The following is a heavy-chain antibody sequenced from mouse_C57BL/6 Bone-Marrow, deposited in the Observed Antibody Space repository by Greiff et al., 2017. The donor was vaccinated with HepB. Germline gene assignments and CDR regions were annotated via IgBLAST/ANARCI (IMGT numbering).Heavy chain of an antibody. CDR3: ARAPITTVVAFDV. D-gene: IGHD1-1*01. CDR2: ISDGGSYT. Sequence: EVQVVESGGGLVKPGGSLKLSCAASGFTFSSYAMSWVRQTPEKRLEWVATISDGGSYTYYPDNVKGRFTISRDNAKNNLYLQMSHLKSEDTAMYYCARAPITTVVAFDVWGTGTTVTVSS. J-gene: IGHJ1*03. V-gene: IGHV5-4*01. CDR1: GFTFSSYA.